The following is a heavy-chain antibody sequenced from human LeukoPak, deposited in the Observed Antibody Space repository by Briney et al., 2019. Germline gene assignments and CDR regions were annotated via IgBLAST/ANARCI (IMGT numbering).Heavy chain of an antibody. CDR2: INWNGGST. V-gene: IGHV3-20*04. CDR1: GFTFSSYG. J-gene: IGHJ6*04. Sequence: GGSLRLSCAASGFTFSSYGMSWVRQAPGKGLEWVSGINWNGGSTGYADSVKGRFTISRDNAKNSLYLQMNSLRAEDTAVYYCGRGGLVGAIDVWGNGTTVTVSS. CDR3: GRGGLVGAIDV. D-gene: IGHD1-26*01.